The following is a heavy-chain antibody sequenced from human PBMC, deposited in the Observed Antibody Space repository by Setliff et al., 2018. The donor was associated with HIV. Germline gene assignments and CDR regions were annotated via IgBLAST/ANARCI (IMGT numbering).Heavy chain of an antibody. CDR2: IYYSVST. CDR1: GGSISSYY. D-gene: IGHD3-10*01. CDR3: ARQITMVRGVYQPYYYYYMDV. Sequence: ASETLSLTCTVSGGSISSYYWSWIRQPPGKGLEWIGYIYYSVSTNYNPSLKSRVTISVDTSKNQFSLKLSSVTAADTAVYYCARQITMVRGVYQPYYYYYMDVWGKGTTVTVSS. J-gene: IGHJ6*03. V-gene: IGHV4-59*08.